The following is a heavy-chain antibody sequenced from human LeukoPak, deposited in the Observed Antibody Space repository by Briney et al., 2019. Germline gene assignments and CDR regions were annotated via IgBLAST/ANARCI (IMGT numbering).Heavy chain of an antibody. J-gene: IGHJ4*02. CDR2: IRYDGSNK. Sequence: GGSLRLSCAASGFTFSSYGMHWVRQAPGKGLEWVAFIRYDGSNKYYADSVKGRFTISRDNSKNTLCLQVNSLRAEDTAVYYCARDRIQLWLPNHFDYWGQGTVVTVSS. CDR3: ARDRIQLWLPNHFDY. V-gene: IGHV3-30*02. D-gene: IGHD5-18*01. CDR1: GFTFSSYG.